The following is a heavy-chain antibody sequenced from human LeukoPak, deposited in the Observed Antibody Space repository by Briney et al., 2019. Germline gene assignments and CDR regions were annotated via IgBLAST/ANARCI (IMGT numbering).Heavy chain of an antibody. V-gene: IGHV3-48*01. CDR3: AKEAADIVVVPAAMMDS. D-gene: IGHD2-2*01. J-gene: IGHJ5*01. CDR2: ISSSSSTM. CDR1: GFIFSSYS. Sequence: GGSLRLSCAASGFIFSSYSMNWVRQAPGKGLEWVSYISSSSSTMYYADSVKGRFTISRDNAKNSLYLQMNSLRAEDTAVYYCAKEAADIVVVPAAMMDSWGQGTLVTVSS.